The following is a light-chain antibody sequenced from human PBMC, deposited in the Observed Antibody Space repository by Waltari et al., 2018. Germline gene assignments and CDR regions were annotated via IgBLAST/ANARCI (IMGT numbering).Light chain of an antibody. CDR1: QSVLHRSNMRNH. Sequence: DIVMTQSPDSLAVSLGERATINCKSSQSVLHRSNMRNHLAWYQHKRGQPPKLIIYWASTRESGVPDRFSGSGSGTDFTLTINSLQPEDAAVYYCQQYYSAPNTFGQGTNVEIK. CDR3: QQYYSAPNT. V-gene: IGKV4-1*01. CDR2: WAS. J-gene: IGKJ2*01.